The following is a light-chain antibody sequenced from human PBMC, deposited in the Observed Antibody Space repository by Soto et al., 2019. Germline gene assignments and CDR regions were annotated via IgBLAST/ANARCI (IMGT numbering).Light chain of an antibody. CDR1: QSVSSY. V-gene: IGKV3-11*01. CDR3: QLSSNGPWM. J-gene: IGKJ1*01. CDR2: DAS. Sequence: EIVLTKSPATLSLSPGERATLSCRASQSVSSYLAWYQLKPGQASSLLIYDASNRATGIPARFSGSGSGTGIILIISSLEPEDFSVYYCQLSSNGPWMFVQGTKVDI.